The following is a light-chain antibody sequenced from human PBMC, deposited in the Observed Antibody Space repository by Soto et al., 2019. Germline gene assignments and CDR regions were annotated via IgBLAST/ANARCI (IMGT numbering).Light chain of an antibody. CDR2: DVS. Sequence: QSVLTQPRSVSGSPGQSVTISCTGPSIDVGGSNYVSWYQQHPGKAPKLMIYDVSQRPSGVPDRFSGSKSGNTASLTISGLQAEDEAEYYCMLSYSTAGVFGGGTKVTVL. CDR3: MLSYSTAGV. CDR1: SIDVGGSNY. J-gene: IGLJ3*02. V-gene: IGLV2-11*01.